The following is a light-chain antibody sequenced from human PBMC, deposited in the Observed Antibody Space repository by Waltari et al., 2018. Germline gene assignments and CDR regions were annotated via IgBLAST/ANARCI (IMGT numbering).Light chain of an antibody. CDR1: QSISNW. CDR3: QQYRSFWT. Sequence: DTQMPQSPSTLSAPVEDRAPITCRASQSISNWLAWYQQKPGKAPKLLIYKASSLQIGAPSRFSGSGSGTEFTLTISSLQPDDFATYYCQQYRSFWTFGQGTKVEVK. J-gene: IGKJ1*01. V-gene: IGKV1-5*03. CDR2: KAS.